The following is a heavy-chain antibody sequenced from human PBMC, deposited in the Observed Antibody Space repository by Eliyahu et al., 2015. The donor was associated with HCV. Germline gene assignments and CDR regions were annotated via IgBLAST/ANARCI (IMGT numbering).Heavy chain of an antibody. CDR3: ARAQGLRQQLVFESHTGLVPRKYYFDY. Sequence: QVQLQQWGAGLLKPSETLSLTCAVYGGSFSGYYWXWIRXPPGKGXEWIGEINHSGSTNYNPSLKSRVTISVDTSKNQFSLKLSSVTAADTAVYYCARAQGLRQQLVFESHTGLVPRKYYFDYWGQGTLVTVSS. CDR1: GGSFSGYY. J-gene: IGHJ4*02. V-gene: IGHV4-34*01. D-gene: IGHD6-13*01. CDR2: INHSGST.